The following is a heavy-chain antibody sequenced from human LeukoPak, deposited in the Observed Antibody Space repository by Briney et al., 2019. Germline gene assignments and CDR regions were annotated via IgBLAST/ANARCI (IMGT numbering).Heavy chain of an antibody. D-gene: IGHD5-18*01. V-gene: IGHV4-34*01. J-gene: IGHJ4*02. CDR3: ERKHLWTSYFDY. CDR2: INHSGST. Sequence: SETLSLTCAVYGGSFSGYYWSWIRQPPGKGLEWIGEINHSGSTNYNPSLKSRVTISVDTSKNQFSLKLSSVTAAETAGYYCERKHLWTSYFDYWGKGTLATASS. CDR1: GGSFSGYY.